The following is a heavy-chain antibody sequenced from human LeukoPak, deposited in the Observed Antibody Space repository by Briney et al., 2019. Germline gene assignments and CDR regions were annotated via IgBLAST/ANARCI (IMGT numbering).Heavy chain of an antibody. J-gene: IGHJ6*02. V-gene: IGHV3-30-3*01. CDR1: GFTVSSSY. Sequence: PGGSLRLSCAASGFTVSSSYISWVRQAPGKGLEWVAVISYDGSNKYYADSVKGRFTISRDNSKNTLYLQMNSLRAEDTAVYYCARDRDEMLTYYYYGMDVWGQGTTVTVSS. CDR3: ARDRDEMLTYYYYGMDV. D-gene: IGHD2-8*01. CDR2: ISYDGSNK.